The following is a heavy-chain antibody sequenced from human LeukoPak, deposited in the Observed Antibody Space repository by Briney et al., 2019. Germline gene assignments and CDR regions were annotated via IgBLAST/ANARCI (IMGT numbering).Heavy chain of an antibody. J-gene: IGHJ4*02. Sequence: SVKVSCKASGGTFSSYAISWVRQAPGQGLEWMGGIIPIFGTANYAQKFQGRVTITADESTSTAYMELSSLRSEVTAVYYCAREYCSSTSCSNYWGQGTLVTVSS. D-gene: IGHD2-2*01. V-gene: IGHV1-69*13. CDR3: AREYCSSTSCSNY. CDR1: GGTFSSYA. CDR2: IIPIFGTA.